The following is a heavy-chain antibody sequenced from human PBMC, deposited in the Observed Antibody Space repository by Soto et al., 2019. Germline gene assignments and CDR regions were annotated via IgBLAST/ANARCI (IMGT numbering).Heavy chain of an antibody. CDR3: AKGQIVATGRGHYGLDV. J-gene: IGHJ6*02. V-gene: IGHV3-30*18. CDR1: GFTFSSYG. CDR2: ISYDGSNK. D-gene: IGHD5-12*01. Sequence: QVQLVESGGGVVQPGRSLRLSCAASGFTFSSYGMHWVRQAPGKGLEWVAVISYDGSNKYYADSVKGRFTVSRDNSKNTLYLQMNSLRVEDTAIYYCAKGQIVATGRGHYGLDVWGQGTTVTVSS.